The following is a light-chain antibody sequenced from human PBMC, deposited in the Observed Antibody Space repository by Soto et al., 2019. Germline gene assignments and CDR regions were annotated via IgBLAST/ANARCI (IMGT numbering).Light chain of an antibody. Sequence: QSALTQPASVSGSNGQSITISCTGTSSDVGGYNYVSWYQQHPGKAPKLMIYEVSNRPSGVSNRFSGSKSGNTASLTISGLQAEDEADYYCSSYTSSSIDYVFGTGTKLTVL. CDR1: SSDVGGYNY. J-gene: IGLJ1*01. V-gene: IGLV2-14*01. CDR2: EVS. CDR3: SSYTSSSIDYV.